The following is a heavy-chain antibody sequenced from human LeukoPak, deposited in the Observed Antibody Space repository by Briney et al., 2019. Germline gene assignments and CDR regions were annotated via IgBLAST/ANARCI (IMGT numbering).Heavy chain of an antibody. D-gene: IGHD3-3*01. CDR2: MNPNSGNT. CDR3: ARATPAYYDFWSGYYKYPLFDY. J-gene: IGHJ4*02. V-gene: IGHV1-8*01. Sequence: GASVKVSCKASGYTFTSYDINWVRQATGQGLEWMGWMNPNSGNTGYAQKFQGRVTMTRNTSISTAYMELSSLRSEDTAVYYCARATPAYYDFWSGYYKYPLFDYWGQGTLVTVSS. CDR1: GYTFTSYD.